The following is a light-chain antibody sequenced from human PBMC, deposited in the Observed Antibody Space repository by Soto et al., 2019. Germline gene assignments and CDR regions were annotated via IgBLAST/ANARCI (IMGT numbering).Light chain of an antibody. CDR3: QQYNSYPYT. CDR2: KAS. CDR1: QSISSW. Sequence: DIQMTQSPSTLSASVGDRVTITCRASQSISSWLAWYQQKPGKAPKLLIYKASSLDREVPLRFSGSGSGTEFTLTISSLQPDDFATYYCQQYNSYPYTFGQGTKLEIK. J-gene: IGKJ2*01. V-gene: IGKV1-5*03.